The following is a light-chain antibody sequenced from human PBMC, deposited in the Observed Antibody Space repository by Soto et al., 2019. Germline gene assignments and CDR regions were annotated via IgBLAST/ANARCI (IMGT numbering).Light chain of an antibody. Sequence: DIQMTQSPSTLSASVGDGVTITCRASQSIGSWLAWYQQKPGKAPKLLIYKATYLQSGVPSRFSGSGSGTDFSLTISSLQPVDSATYFCQQYNDFQYTFGPGTKLEI. CDR1: QSIGSW. CDR2: KAT. V-gene: IGKV1-5*03. CDR3: QQYNDFQYT. J-gene: IGKJ2*01.